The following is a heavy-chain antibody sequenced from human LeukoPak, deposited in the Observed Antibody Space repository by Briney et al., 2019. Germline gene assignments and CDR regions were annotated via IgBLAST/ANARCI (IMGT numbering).Heavy chain of an antibody. D-gene: IGHD2-15*01. J-gene: IGHJ6*02. CDR1: GFTFSSYG. V-gene: IGHV3-30*18. Sequence: PGRSLRLSCAASGFTFSSYGMHWVRQAPGKGLGWVAVISYDGSNKYYADSVKGRFTISRDNSKNTLYLQMNSLRAEDTAVYYCAKERLYCSGGSCSRIYYYYGMDVWGQGTTVTVSS. CDR3: AKERLYCSGGSCSRIYYYYGMDV. CDR2: ISYDGSNK.